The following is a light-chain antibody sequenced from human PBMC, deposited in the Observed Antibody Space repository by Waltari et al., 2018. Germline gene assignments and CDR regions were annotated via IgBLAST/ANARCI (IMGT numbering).Light chain of an antibody. CDR1: RRDVGVYNY. V-gene: IGLV2-8*01. CDR2: EVS. CDR3: SSYAGNNNVV. J-gene: IGLJ2*01. Sequence: QSALTQPPSASGSLGQSVTISCPGTRRDVGVYNYVPWYQHPPGKAPKRMIYEVSKRPSGVPDRFSGSKSGNTASLTVSGLRAEDEADYYCSSYAGNNNVVFGGGTKLTVL.